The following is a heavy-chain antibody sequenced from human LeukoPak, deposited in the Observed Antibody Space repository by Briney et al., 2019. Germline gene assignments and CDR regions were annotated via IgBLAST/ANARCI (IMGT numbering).Heavy chain of an antibody. D-gene: IGHD3-3*01. Sequence: GASVKVSCKASGGTFSSYAISWVRQAPGQGLEWMGGIIPIFGTANYAQKFQGRVTITTDESTSTAYMELSSLRSEDTAVYYCARVPQYYDFWSGYLSVAWGQGTLVTVSS. V-gene: IGHV1-69*05. CDR2: IIPIFGTA. CDR1: GGTFSSYA. J-gene: IGHJ5*02. CDR3: ARVPQYYDFWSGYLSVA.